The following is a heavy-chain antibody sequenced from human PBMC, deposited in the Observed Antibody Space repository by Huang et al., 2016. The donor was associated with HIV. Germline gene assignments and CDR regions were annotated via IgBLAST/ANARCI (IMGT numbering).Heavy chain of an antibody. Sequence: QVQLQQWGAGLLRPSETLSLTCAVYGGSFSGYYGTWIRQPPGKGLEWIGEINHSESTNYNPSLKSRVTISVDTSRNQFSLTLTSVTVADTAVYYCARGQGGYYYYYMDVWGKGTTVTVSS. CDR1: GGSFSGYY. J-gene: IGHJ6*03. CDR2: INHSEST. V-gene: IGHV4-34*01. CDR3: ARGQGGYYYYYMDV.